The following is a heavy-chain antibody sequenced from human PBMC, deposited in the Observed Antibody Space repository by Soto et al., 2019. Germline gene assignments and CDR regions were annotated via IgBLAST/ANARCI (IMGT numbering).Heavy chain of an antibody. CDR3: AVWLVRGRAHYYYGMDV. CDR1: GGTFSSYA. CDR2: IIPIFGTA. Sequence: VASVKVSCKASGGTFSSYAISWVRQAPGQGLEWMGGIIPIFGTANYAQKFQGRVTITADESTSTAYMELSSLRSEDTAVYYCAVWLVRGRAHYYYGMDVWGQGTTVTVSS. V-gene: IGHV1-69*13. J-gene: IGHJ6*02. D-gene: IGHD6-19*01.